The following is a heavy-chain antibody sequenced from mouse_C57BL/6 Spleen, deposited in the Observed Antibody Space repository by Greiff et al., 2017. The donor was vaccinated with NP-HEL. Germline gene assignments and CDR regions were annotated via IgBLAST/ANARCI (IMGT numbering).Heavy chain of an antibody. D-gene: IGHD2-2*01. Sequence: VQLHQSGAELVRPGTSVRGSCKASGSAFTNYWIEGVKQRPGRGLGWIGVINPGSGGTNNNEKFKGKATLTADKSSSTAYMQLSSLTSEDSAVYFCARTVVTHWYFDVWGTGTTVTVSS. V-gene: IGHV1-54*01. CDR2: INPGSGGT. CDR3: ARTVVTHWYFDV. J-gene: IGHJ1*03. CDR1: GSAFTNYW.